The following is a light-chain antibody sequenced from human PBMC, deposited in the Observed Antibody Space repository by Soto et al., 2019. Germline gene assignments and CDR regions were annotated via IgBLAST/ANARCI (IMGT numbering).Light chain of an antibody. CDR3: QQYNSYSPT. CDR1: QSISNW. CDR2: DAF. V-gene: IGKV1-5*01. J-gene: IGKJ1*01. Sequence: DIQMTQSPSTLSASVGDRVTITCRASQSISNWSAGYQQKPGKAPKLLIYDAFSLESGAPSRFSGSGSGTEFTVTISRLQAYDCAAYYCQQYNSYSPTFGQGTKVEIK.